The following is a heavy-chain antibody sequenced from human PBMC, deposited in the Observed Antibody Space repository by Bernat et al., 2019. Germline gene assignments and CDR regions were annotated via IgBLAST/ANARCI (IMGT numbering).Heavy chain of an antibody. Sequence: QVQLVQSGAEVKKPGASVKVSCKASGYTFTSYGISWVRQAPGQGLEWMGWISAYNGNTNYAQKLQGRVTMTTDTSTSTAYMELRSLRSDATAVYYCAREKRNIVVVPAAMWGDAFDIWGQGTMVTVSS. CDR1: GYTFTSYG. J-gene: IGHJ3*02. D-gene: IGHD2-2*01. CDR2: ISAYNGNT. V-gene: IGHV1-18*01. CDR3: AREKRNIVVVPAAMWGDAFDI.